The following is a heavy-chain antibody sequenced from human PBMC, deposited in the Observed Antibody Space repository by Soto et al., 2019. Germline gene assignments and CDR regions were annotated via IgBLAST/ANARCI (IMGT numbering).Heavy chain of an antibody. CDR2: INPSGGST. CDR3: ARDGRIEVAGGIRDFDI. V-gene: IGHV1-46*01. Sequence: ASVKVSCKASGYTFTSYYMHWVRQAPGQGLEWMGIINPSGGSTSYAQKFQGRVTMTRDTSTSTVYMELSSLRSEDTAVYYCARDGRIEVAGGIRDFDIWGQGTMVTVSS. CDR1: GYTFTSYY. D-gene: IGHD6-19*01. J-gene: IGHJ3*02.